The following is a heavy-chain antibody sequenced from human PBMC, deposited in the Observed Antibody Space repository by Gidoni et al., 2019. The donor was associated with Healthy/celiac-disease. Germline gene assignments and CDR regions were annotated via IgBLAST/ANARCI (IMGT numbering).Heavy chain of an antibody. CDR1: GFTVSSNY. V-gene: IGHV3-66*02. Sequence: EVQLVESGGGLVQPGGSLRLSCAASGFTVSSNYMSWVRQAPGKGLEWVSVIYSGGSTYYADSVKGRFTISRDNSKNTLYLQMNSLRAEDTAVYYCARGMVYAQGWGYAFDIWGQGTMVTVSS. CDR3: ARGMVYAQGWGYAFDI. D-gene: IGHD2-8*01. J-gene: IGHJ3*02. CDR2: IYSGGST.